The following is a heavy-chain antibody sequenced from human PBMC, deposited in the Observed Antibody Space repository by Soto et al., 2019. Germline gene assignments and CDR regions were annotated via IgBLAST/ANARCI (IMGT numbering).Heavy chain of an antibody. CDR3: ARENTPYYDFWSGYYSLDY. Sequence: ASVKVSCKASGYTFSNYYMHWVRQAPGQGLEWMGGINPNGDTTYYAQKFLGRLTVTRDTSTSTVYMELSSLRSDDTAVYYCARENTPYYDFWSGYYSLDYWGQGTLVTVSS. D-gene: IGHD3-3*01. CDR2: INPNGDTT. V-gene: IGHV1-46*01. J-gene: IGHJ4*02. CDR1: GYTFSNYY.